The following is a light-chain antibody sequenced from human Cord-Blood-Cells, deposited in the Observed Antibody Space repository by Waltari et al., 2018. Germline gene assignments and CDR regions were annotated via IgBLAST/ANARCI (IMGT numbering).Light chain of an antibody. Sequence: QSALTQPRSVSGSPGQSVTISCTGTSSDVGGYNYVSWYQQHPGKAPKLMIYDVSKRPSGVHDRFSGSKSGNPASLTISGLQAEDEADYYCCSYAGSYTYVFGTGTKVTVL. CDR3: CSYAGSYTYV. CDR1: SSDVGGYNY. V-gene: IGLV2-11*01. CDR2: DVS. J-gene: IGLJ1*01.